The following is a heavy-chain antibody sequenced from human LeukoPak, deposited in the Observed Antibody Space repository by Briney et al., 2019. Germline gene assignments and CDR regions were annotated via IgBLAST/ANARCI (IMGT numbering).Heavy chain of an antibody. CDR2: INSDGSST. Sequence: GGSLRLSCAASGFTFSSYWMHWVRQAPGKGLVWVSRINSDGSSTSYADSVKGRFTISRDNAKNTLYLQMNSLRAEDTAVYYCARDGRVVWELHSFDYWGQGTLVTVSS. V-gene: IGHV3-74*01. D-gene: IGHD1-26*01. CDR3: ARDGRVVWELHSFDY. CDR1: GFTFSSYW. J-gene: IGHJ4*02.